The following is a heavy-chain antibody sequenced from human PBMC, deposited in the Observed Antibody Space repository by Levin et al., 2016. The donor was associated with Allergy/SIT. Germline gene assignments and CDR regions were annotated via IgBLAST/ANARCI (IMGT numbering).Heavy chain of an antibody. CDR2: INPSGEST. CDR1: GYAFSSYY. D-gene: IGHD6-13*01. J-gene: IGHJ5*02. Sequence: ASVKVSCKAFGYAFSSYYMHWVRQAPGQGLEWMGIINPSGESTDYAQKFQGRVTMTSDTSTSTVYMELSSLRSDDTAVYYCARSYSRGVWVTWFDPWGQGTLVTVSS. V-gene: IGHV1-46*01. CDR3: ARSYSRGVWVTWFDP.